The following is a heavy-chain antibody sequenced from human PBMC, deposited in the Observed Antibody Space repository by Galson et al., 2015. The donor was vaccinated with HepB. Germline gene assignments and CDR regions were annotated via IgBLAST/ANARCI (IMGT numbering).Heavy chain of an antibody. CDR2: IYYSGST. Sequence: ETLSLTCAVSGDSITSYYWTWIRQPPGKGLEWIGYIYYSGSTNYNSSLKSRVTVSLDTSKNQVSLKLSSVTAADTAVYYCARHHYPYTNNWPYDYWGRGALVTVSS. J-gene: IGHJ4*02. D-gene: IGHD1-20*01. CDR1: GDSITSYY. V-gene: IGHV4-59*08. CDR3: ARHHYPYTNNWPYDY.